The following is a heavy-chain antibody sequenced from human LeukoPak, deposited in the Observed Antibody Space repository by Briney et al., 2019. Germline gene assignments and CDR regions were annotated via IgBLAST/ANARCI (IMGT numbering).Heavy chain of an antibody. D-gene: IGHD6-13*01. CDR2: IIPIFGTA. CDR1: GGTFSSYA. J-gene: IGHJ5*02. Sequence: SVKVSCKASGGTFSSYAISWVRQAPGQGLEWMGGIIPIFGTANYAQKFQGRVTITTDESTSTAHMELSSLRSEDTAVYYCAREAAAGTWFDPWGQGTLVTVSS. V-gene: IGHV1-69*05. CDR3: AREAAAGTWFDP.